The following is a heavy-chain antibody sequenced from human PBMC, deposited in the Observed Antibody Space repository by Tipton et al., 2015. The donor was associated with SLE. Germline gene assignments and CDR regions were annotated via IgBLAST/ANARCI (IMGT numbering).Heavy chain of an antibody. J-gene: IGHJ4*02. CDR2: IYYSGST. Sequence: LRLSCTVSSGSISSSSYYWGWIRQPPGKGLEWIGSIYYSGSTYYNPSLKSRVTISVDTSKNQFSLKLSSVTAADTAVYYCARSPVPYSSSWSYWGQGTLVTVSS. D-gene: IGHD6-13*01. CDR3: ARSPVPYSSSWSY. CDR1: SGSISSSSYY. V-gene: IGHV4-39*07.